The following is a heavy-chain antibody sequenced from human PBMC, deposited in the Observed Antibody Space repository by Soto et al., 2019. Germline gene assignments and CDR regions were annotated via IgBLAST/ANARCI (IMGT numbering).Heavy chain of an antibody. Sequence: GGSLRLSCAASGFTFSSYGMHWVRQAPGKGLEWVAVISYDGSNKYYADSVKGRFTISRDNSKNTLYLQMNSLRAEDTAVYYCAKNRVVVIHGLRNYYGMDVWGQGTTVTVSS. V-gene: IGHV3-30*18. CDR1: GFTFSSYG. CDR3: AKNRVVVIHGLRNYYGMDV. CDR2: ISYDGSNK. J-gene: IGHJ6*02. D-gene: IGHD3-22*01.